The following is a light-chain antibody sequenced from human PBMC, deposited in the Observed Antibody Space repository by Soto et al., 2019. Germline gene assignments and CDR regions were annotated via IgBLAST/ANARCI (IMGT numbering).Light chain of an antibody. J-gene: IGLJ1*01. V-gene: IGLV2-8*01. Sequence: QSVLTQPPSASGSPGQSVTIPCTGSSSDVGGSNHVSWYQQHPGKAPKLIIYEVSKRPAGVPDRFSGSKSGNTASLTVSGLQAEDEADYYCNSYTGSTRYVLGTGTKV. CDR3: NSYTGSTRYV. CDR1: SSDVGGSNH. CDR2: EVS.